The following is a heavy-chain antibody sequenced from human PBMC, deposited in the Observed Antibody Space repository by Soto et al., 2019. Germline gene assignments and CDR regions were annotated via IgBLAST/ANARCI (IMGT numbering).Heavy chain of an antibody. Sequence: SETLSLTCIVSGGSISEKYWNWVRQPPGKGLEWIGLIFANGHTDYNPSLKSPVTMSVDASKNQFSLRLTSMTAADTAVYYCVASLAASGLNWLDPWGRGTLVTVSS. CDR2: IFANGHT. CDR3: VASLAASGLNWLDP. D-gene: IGHD6-13*01. V-gene: IGHV4-4*07. J-gene: IGHJ5*02. CDR1: GGSISEKY.